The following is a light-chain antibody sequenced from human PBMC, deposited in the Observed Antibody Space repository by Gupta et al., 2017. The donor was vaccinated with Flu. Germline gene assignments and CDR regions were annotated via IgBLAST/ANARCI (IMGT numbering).Light chain of an antibody. CDR2: SNN. CDR3: AAWDDSLNGPV. Sequence: QSVLTQPPSASRTPGQTVTISCSGSSSNIGSTTVKWYQQLPGTAPKLLIYSNNQRPSGVPDRFSGSKSGTSASLAISGLQSEEEADYYCAAWDDSLNGPVFGGGTKLTVL. CDR1: SSNIGSTT. J-gene: IGLJ3*02. V-gene: IGLV1-44*01.